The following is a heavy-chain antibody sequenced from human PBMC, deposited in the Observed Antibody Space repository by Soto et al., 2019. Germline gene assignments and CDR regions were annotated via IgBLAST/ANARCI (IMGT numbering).Heavy chain of an antibody. CDR1: GFSFGTYW. J-gene: IGHJ4*02. CDR3: ARDVGPITIFGEALSGYFDF. D-gene: IGHD3-3*01. Sequence: GGSLRLSCAVSGFSFGTYWMSWVRQAPGKGLEWLASIKQDGSERYYLDSVKGRFTISRDNAKDSLSLQMNSLRGEDTAFYYCARDVGPITIFGEALSGYFDFWGQGTLVTVST. CDR2: IKQDGSER. V-gene: IGHV3-7*03.